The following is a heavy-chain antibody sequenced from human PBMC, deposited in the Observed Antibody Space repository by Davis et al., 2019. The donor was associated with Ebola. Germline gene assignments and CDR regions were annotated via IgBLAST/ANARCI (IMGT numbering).Heavy chain of an antibody. CDR1: GFIFSNHW. J-gene: IGHJ3*02. D-gene: IGHD5-24*01. CDR2: VSPEGGRT. V-gene: IGHV3-74*01. Sequence: GESLKISCAASGFIFSNHWMHWVRQAPGKGLVWVSRVSPEGGRTSYADSVKGRFTISRDNANNTLYLQMNSLRAEDTAVYYCARDLGQRWLQLDDALDIWGQGTMVTVSS. CDR3: ARDLGQRWLQLDDALDI.